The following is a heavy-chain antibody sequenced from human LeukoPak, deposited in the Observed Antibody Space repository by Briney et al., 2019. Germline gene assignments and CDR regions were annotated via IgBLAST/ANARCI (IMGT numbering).Heavy chain of an antibody. CDR2: INHSGGT. CDR3: ARRGYYYYGMDV. D-gene: IGHD3-10*01. J-gene: IGHJ6*04. V-gene: IGHV4-34*01. Sequence: SETLALTCAVYGGSFSGYYWSWIRQPPGKGLEWIGEINHSGGTNYNPSLKSRVTISVDPSKNQFSLKLSSVTAADTAVYYCARRGYYYYGMDVWGKGTTVTVSS. CDR1: GGSFSGYY.